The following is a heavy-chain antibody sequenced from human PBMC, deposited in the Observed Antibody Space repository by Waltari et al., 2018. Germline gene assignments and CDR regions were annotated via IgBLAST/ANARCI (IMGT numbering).Heavy chain of an antibody. CDR1: GFTFSSYA. CDR2: ISGSGGST. CDR3: AKDRRGARHLFAY. V-gene: IGHV3-23*01. J-gene: IGHJ4*02. D-gene: IGHD3-10*01. Sequence: EVQLLESGGGLVQPGGSLRLSCAASGFTFSSYAMSWVRQAPGQGLEWVSAISGSGGSTYAADSVRGRFTISRDNSKTTLYLQVNGLSAEYTPVYYCAKDRRGARHLFAYWGQGTLVTVSS.